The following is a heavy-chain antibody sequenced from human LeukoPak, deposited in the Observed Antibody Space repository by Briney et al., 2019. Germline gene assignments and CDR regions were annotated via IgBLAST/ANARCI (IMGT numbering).Heavy chain of an antibody. J-gene: IGHJ4*02. D-gene: IGHD6-13*01. CDR3: AGDRVSAAGIPPSGY. V-gene: IGHV1-69*04. CDR2: IIPILGIA. Sequence: SVKVSCKASGGTFSSYAISWVRQAPGQGLEWMGRIIPILGIANYAQKFQGRVTITADKSTSTAYMELSSLRSEDTAVYYCAGDRVSAAGIPPSGYWGQGTLVTVSS. CDR1: GGTFSSYA.